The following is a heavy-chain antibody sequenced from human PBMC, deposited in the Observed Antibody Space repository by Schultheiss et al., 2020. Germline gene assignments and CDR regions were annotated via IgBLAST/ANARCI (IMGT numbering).Heavy chain of an antibody. CDR1: GFTFSSYG. CDR2: IWYDGSNK. Sequence: GESLKISCAASGFTFSSYGMHWVRQAPGKGLEWVAVIWYDGSNKYYADSVKGRFTISRDNSKNTLYLQMNSLRAEDTAVYYCARDGAAAAVGMDVWGQGTTVTVSS. CDR3: ARDGAAAAVGMDV. D-gene: IGHD6-13*01. V-gene: IGHV3-33*08. J-gene: IGHJ6*02.